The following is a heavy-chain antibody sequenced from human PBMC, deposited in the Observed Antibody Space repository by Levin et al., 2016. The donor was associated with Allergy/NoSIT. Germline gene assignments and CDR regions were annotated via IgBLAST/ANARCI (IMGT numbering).Heavy chain of an antibody. J-gene: IGHJ4*02. CDR2: INTNTGNP. D-gene: IGHD3-10*01. Sequence: WVRQAPGQGLEWMGWINTNTGNPTYAQGFTGRFVFSLDTSVSTAYLQISSLKAEDTAVYYCARDRRAMVRGVTGDYWGQGTLVTVSS. V-gene: IGHV7-4-1*02. CDR3: ARDRRAMVRGVTGDY.